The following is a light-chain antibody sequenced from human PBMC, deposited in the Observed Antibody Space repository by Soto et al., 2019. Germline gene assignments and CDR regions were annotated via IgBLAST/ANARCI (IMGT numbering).Light chain of an antibody. CDR2: DNN. CDR3: GTWDSSLSAGV. V-gene: IGLV1-51*01. J-gene: IGLJ3*02. Sequence: QSVLTQPPSVSAAPGQKVTNSCSGSSPNIGIHYVTWYQHLPGTAPKLLIYDNNNQPSAFPDRFSGSKSGTSATLGITGLQNGDEADYYCGTWDSSLSAGVFGGGTQLTVL. CDR1: SPNIGIHY.